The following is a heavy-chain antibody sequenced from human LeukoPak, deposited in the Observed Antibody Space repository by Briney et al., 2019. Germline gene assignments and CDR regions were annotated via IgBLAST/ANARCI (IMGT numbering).Heavy chain of an antibody. Sequence: ASVKVSCKASVYTFTSYGISWVRQAPGQGLEWMGWISAYNGNTNYAQKLQGRVTMTTDTSTSTAYMELRSLRSDDTAVYYCARDQSYVMVRGVISWFDPWGQGTLVTVSS. CDR2: ISAYNGNT. V-gene: IGHV1-18*01. J-gene: IGHJ5*02. D-gene: IGHD3-10*01. CDR3: ARDQSYVMVRGVISWFDP. CDR1: VYTFTSYG.